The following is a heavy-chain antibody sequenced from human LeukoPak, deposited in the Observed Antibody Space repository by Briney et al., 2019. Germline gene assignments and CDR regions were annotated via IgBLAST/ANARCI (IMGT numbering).Heavy chain of an antibody. J-gene: IGHJ3*02. Sequence: GGSLRLSCAASGFTFSSYAMSWVRQAPGKGLEWVSAISGSGGSTYYADSVKGRFTIFRDNSKNTLYLQMNSLRAEDTAVYYCAKDRRVLLWFRELWSAFDIWGQGTMVTVSS. V-gene: IGHV3-23*01. CDR2: ISGSGGST. CDR3: AKDRRVLLWFRELWSAFDI. D-gene: IGHD3-10*01. CDR1: GFTFSSYA.